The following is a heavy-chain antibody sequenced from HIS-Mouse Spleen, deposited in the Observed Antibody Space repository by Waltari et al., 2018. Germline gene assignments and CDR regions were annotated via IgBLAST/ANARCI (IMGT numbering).Heavy chain of an antibody. CDR3: AREIPYSSSWYDWYFDL. Sequence: QLQLQESGPGLVKPSETLSLTCTVPGGSISSSSYYGGWIRQPPGKGLEWIGSIYYSGSTYYNPSPKSRVTISVDTSKNQFSLKLSSVTAADTAVYYCAREIPYSSSWYDWYFDLWGRGTLVTVSS. CDR1: GGSISSSSYY. D-gene: IGHD6-13*01. J-gene: IGHJ2*01. V-gene: IGHV4-39*07. CDR2: IYYSGST.